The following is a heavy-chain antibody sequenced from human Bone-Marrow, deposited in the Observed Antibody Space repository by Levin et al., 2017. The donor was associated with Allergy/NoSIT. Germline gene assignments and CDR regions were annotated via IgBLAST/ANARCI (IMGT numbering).Heavy chain of an antibody. J-gene: IGHJ6*04. Sequence: GGSLRLSCAASGFTLSQYWMTWVRQAPGKGLEWVAKIKADGSEKYYVDSLKGRFSISRDNTRKSVSLQISNLRAEDTAVYYCARDSFSTSSGLDYYYGVDGWGEGTTVTVAA. V-gene: IGHV3-7*01. D-gene: IGHD2-2*01. CDR1: GFTLSQYW. CDR3: ARDSFSTSSGLDYYYGVDG. CDR2: IKADGSEK.